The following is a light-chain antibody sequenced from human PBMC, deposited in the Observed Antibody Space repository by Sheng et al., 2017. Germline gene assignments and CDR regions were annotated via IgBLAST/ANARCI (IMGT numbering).Light chain of an antibody. CDR1: QSVTTN. Sequence: EIVMTQSPATLSVSPGEGATLSCRASQSVTTNLAWYQQKPGQVPRLLIYGASTRATGIPVRFSGSGSGTEFTLTISSLQSEDSAIYYCQQYNNWPWWTFGQGTKVEIK. CDR2: GAS. J-gene: IGKJ1*01. V-gene: IGKV3-15*01. CDR3: QQYNNWPWWT.